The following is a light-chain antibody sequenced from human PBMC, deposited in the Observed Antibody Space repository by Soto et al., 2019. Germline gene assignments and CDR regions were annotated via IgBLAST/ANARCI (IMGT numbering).Light chain of an antibody. CDR1: QSISSW. J-gene: IGKJ2*01. V-gene: IGKV1-5*03. Sequence: DIQMTQSPSTLSASVGDRVTITCRASQSISSWLAWYQQKPGKAPKLMIYKASSLESGVPSRFSGSGSGTEFTLTISSLQPDDFATYYCQQSLYTFGQGTKLEIK. CDR2: KAS. CDR3: QQSLYT.